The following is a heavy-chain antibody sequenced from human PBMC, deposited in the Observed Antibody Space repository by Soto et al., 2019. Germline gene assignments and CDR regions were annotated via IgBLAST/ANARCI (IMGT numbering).Heavy chain of an antibody. Sequence: QVQLVQAGAEVKKPGASVKVSCKAPGYTFTSYGISWVRQAPGQGLEWMGWISAYNGNTNYAQKLQGRVSMTKDTSTSTAYMELRSLRSDDTAVYYCPITEDGTTLDYWGQGTLVTVSS. V-gene: IGHV1-18*01. CDR1: GYTFTSYG. CDR3: PITEDGTTLDY. CDR2: ISAYNGNT. J-gene: IGHJ4*02. D-gene: IGHD1-1*01.